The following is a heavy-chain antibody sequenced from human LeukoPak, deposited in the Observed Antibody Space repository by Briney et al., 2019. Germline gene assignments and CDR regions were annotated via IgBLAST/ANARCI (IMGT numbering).Heavy chain of an antibody. V-gene: IGHV1-69*05. J-gene: IGHJ4*02. CDR1: GGTFSSYA. CDR3: ARVYYDSSGYYFVDFDY. Sequence: ASVKVSCKASGGTFSSYAISWVRQAPGQGLEWMGRIIPIFGTANYAQKFQGRVTITTDESTSTAYMELSSLRSEDTAVYYCARVYYDSSGYYFVDFDYWGQGTLVTVSS. CDR2: IIPIFGTA. D-gene: IGHD3-22*01.